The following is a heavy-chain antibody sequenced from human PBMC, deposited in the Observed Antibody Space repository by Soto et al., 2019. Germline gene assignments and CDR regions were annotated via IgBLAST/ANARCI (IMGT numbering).Heavy chain of an antibody. CDR2: IYYSGST. V-gene: IGHV4-39*01. CDR3: ARHGVFLGAARPILKLVF. J-gene: IGHJ4*02. Sequence: PSETLSLTCTVSGGSISSSSYYWGWIRQPPGKGLEWIGSIYYSGSTYYNPSLKSRVTISVDTSKNQFSLKLSSVTAADTAVYYCARHGVFLGAARPILKLVFWGPGILVTVSS. D-gene: IGHD6-6*01. CDR1: GGSISSSSYY.